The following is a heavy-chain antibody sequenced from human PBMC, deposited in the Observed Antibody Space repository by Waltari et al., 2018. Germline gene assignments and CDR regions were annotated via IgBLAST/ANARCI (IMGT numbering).Heavy chain of an antibody. D-gene: IGHD6-13*01. J-gene: IGHJ4*02. Sequence: QVQLQESGPGLVKPSQTLSLTCTVSGGSISSGSYYWSWIRQPAGKGLEWNGRIYNSGSTNYNPSLKSRVTISVDTSKNQFALKLSSGTAADTAVYYCARGGLKQLVGVFFYWGQGTLVTVSS. V-gene: IGHV4-61*02. CDR2: IYNSGST. CDR3: ARGGLKQLVGVFFY. CDR1: GGSISSGSYY.